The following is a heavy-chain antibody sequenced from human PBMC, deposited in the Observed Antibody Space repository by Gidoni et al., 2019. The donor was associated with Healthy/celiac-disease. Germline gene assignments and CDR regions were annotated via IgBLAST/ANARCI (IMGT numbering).Heavy chain of an antibody. CDR3: ARDAEPSDYLYYYYGMDV. Sequence: EVQLVESGGGLVKPGGSLRLSCAASGCTFSSYSRNWVRQAPGKGLEWVSSISSSGSTIYYADSVKGRFTISRDNAKNSLYLQMNSLRAEDTAVYYCARDAEPSDYLYYYYGMDVWGQGTTVTVSS. V-gene: IGHV3-21*02. D-gene: IGHD4-17*01. J-gene: IGHJ6*02. CDR1: GCTFSSYS. CDR2: ISSSGSTI.